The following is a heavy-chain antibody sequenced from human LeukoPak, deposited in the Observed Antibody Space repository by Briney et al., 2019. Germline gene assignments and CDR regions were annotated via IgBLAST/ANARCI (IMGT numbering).Heavy chain of an antibody. CDR1: GGSFSGYY. CDR2: INHSGST. Sequence: SETLSLTCAVYGGSFSGYYWSWIRQPPGKGLEWIGEINHSGSTNYNPSLKSRVTISVDTSKNQFSLKLSSVTAADTAVYYCARVVSVAWSERRPDYFYMDVWGKGTTVTVSS. CDR3: ARVVSVAWSERRPDYFYMDV. J-gene: IGHJ6*03. V-gene: IGHV4-34*01. D-gene: IGHD1-1*01.